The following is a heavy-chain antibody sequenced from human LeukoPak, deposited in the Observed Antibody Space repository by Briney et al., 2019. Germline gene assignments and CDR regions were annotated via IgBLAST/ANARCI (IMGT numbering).Heavy chain of an antibody. CDR1: GYSFTSYW. Sequence: GESLKISCWGSGYSFTSYWIGWGRQMPGKGLEGMGVIYPGDSDTRYSPSFQGQVTISADKSISTAYLQWSSLKASDTAMYYCARIAYCGGDCYSDAFDIWGQGTMVTVSS. CDR2: IYPGDSDT. D-gene: IGHD2-21*02. V-gene: IGHV5-51*01. CDR3: ARIAYCGGDCYSDAFDI. J-gene: IGHJ3*02.